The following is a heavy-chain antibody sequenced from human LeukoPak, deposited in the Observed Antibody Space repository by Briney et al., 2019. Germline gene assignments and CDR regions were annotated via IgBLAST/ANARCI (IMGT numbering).Heavy chain of an antibody. CDR3: ARPANLYHSADAFAF. V-gene: IGHV1-18*01. D-gene: IGHD3-16*01. J-gene: IGHJ3*01. Sequence: ASVKVSCTASGYSFTDYSINWVRLAPGQGLEWIGWIGGYSGHTQYAEKFQGRVIMATNTSTKTAYMELTNLRSDDTAVYYCARPANLYHSADAFAFWGQGTLVTVSS. CDR2: IGGYSGHT. CDR1: GYSFTDYS.